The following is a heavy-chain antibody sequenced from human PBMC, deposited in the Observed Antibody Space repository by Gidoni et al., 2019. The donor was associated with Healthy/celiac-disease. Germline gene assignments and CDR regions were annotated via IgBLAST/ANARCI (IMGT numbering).Heavy chain of an antibody. V-gene: IGHV3-11*01. CDR1: GVTFSDYY. Sequence: QVQLVESGGGLVKPGGSLRLSCAASGVTFSDYYMSWIRQAPGKGLEWVSYISSSGSTIYYADSVKGRFTISRDNAKNSLYLQMNSLRAEDTAVYYCAREDDSSGYYYRTDAFDIWGQGTMVTVSS. CDR2: ISSSGSTI. CDR3: AREDDSSGYYYRTDAFDI. D-gene: IGHD3-22*01. J-gene: IGHJ3*02.